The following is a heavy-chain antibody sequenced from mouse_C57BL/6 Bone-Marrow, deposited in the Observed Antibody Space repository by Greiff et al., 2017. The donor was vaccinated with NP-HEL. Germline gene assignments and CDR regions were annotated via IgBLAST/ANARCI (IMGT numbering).Heavy chain of an antibody. D-gene: IGHD1-1*01. J-gene: IGHJ2*01. CDR2: IYPRSGNT. CDR1: GYTFTSYG. Sequence: QVQLKQSGAELARPGASVKLSCKASGYTFTSYGISWVKQRTGQGLEWIGEIYPRSGNTYYNEKFKGKATLTADKSSSTAYMELRSLTSEDSAVYFCARRDYYYYGSSSYYFDYWGQGTTLTVSS. V-gene: IGHV1-81*01. CDR3: ARRDYYYYGSSSYYFDY.